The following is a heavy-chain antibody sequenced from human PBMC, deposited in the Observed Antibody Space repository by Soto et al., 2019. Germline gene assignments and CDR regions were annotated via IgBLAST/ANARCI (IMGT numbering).Heavy chain of an antibody. CDR2: ISYDGSNK. V-gene: IGHV3-30*18. J-gene: IGHJ3*02. Sequence: GGSLRLSCAASGFTFSSYGMHWVRQAPGKGLEWVAVISYDGSNKYYADSVKGRFTISRDNSKNTLYLQMNSLRAEDTAVYYCAKKTYYYDSSGPDKKDDAFDIWGQGTMVTVSS. CDR1: GFTFSSYG. CDR3: AKKTYYYDSSGPDKKDDAFDI. D-gene: IGHD3-22*01.